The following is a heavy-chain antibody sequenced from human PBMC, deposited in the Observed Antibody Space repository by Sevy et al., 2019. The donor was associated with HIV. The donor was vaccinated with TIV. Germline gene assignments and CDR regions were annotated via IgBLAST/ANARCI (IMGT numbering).Heavy chain of an antibody. Sequence: GGSLRLSCVGSGISISSHWMNWVRQSPGKGLEWVANINQDGSEIYYVDSVKRRFTISRDNAKNSGYLQMHFLRVEDSGVYYCARAMGVWGQGTTVTVSS. CDR1: GISISSHW. V-gene: IGHV3-7*01. CDR2: INQDGSEI. CDR3: ARAMGV. J-gene: IGHJ6*02.